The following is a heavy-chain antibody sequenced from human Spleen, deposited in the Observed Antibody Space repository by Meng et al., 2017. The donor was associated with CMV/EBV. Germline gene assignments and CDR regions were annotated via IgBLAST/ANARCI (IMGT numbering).Heavy chain of an antibody. D-gene: IGHD3-10*01. CDR3: GRVLDNILRGVDIDY. CDR2: MYYSGST. Sequence: SGGSISSGSYYWSWIRQPPGKGLELIGYMYYSGSTYYNPALKSRVTISGDTSKNQFSLKLTSVTAADTAVYYCGRVLDNILRGVDIDYWGQGTLVTVSS. CDR1: GGSISSGSYY. J-gene: IGHJ4*02. V-gene: IGHV4-30-4*08.